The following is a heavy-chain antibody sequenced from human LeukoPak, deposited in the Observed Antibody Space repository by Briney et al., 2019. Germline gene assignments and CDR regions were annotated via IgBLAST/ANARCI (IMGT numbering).Heavy chain of an antibody. CDR2: IYPGDSDT. CDR3: ARLGEGYCGSTSCYQGWFDP. CDR1: GYSFTSYW. J-gene: IGHJ5*02. V-gene: IGHV5-51*01. Sequence: GESLKISCKGSGYSFTSYWIGWVRQMPGKGLEWMGIIYPGDSDTRYSPSFQGQVTISADKSISTAYLQWSSLKASDTAMYYCARLGEGYCGSTSCYQGWFDPWGQGTLVTVSS. D-gene: IGHD2-2*01.